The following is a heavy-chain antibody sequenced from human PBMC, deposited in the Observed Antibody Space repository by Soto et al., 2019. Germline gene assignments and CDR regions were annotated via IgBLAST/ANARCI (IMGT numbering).Heavy chain of an antibody. Sequence: QVQLVQSGAEVKKPGSSVKVSCKASGGTFSSYAISWVRQAPGQGLEWMGGIIPIFGTANYAQKFQGRVTITADESTSTAYMELSSLRSEDTAVYYCARSIVVVPAAVRYNWIDPWGQGTLVTVSS. CDR3: ARSIVVVPAAVRYNWIDP. D-gene: IGHD2-2*01. CDR2: IIPIFGTA. V-gene: IGHV1-69*01. CDR1: GGTFSSYA. J-gene: IGHJ5*02.